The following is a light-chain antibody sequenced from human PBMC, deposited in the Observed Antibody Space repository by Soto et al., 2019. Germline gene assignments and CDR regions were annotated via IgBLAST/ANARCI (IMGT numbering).Light chain of an antibody. CDR1: QTVYHGY. CDR3: QQYVSSPRT. J-gene: IGKJ1*01. V-gene: IGKV3-20*01. Sequence: EIVLTQSPGTLSLSPCDRATLSCSASQTVYHGYLAWYQQKPGQAPRLLIYGASTRAAGIPDRFSGGESGTGFTLTISRLEPEDFAVYYCQQYVSSPRTFGQGTKVDIK. CDR2: GAS.